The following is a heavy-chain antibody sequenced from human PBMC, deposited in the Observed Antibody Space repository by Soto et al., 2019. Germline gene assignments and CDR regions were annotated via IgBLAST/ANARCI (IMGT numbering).Heavy chain of an antibody. CDR2: IKQDGSEK. Sequence: GGSLRLSCAASGFTFSSYWMSWVRRAPGKGLEWVANIKQDGSEKYYVDSVKGRFTISRDNAKNSLYLQMNSLRAEDTAVYYCARDLGGLLWFGETNWFDPWGQGTLVTVSS. CDR1: GFTFSSYW. CDR3: ARDLGGLLWFGETNWFDP. V-gene: IGHV3-7*03. D-gene: IGHD3-10*01. J-gene: IGHJ5*02.